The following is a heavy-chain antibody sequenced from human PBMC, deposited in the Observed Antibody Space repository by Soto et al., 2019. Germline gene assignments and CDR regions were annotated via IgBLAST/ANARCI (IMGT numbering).Heavy chain of an antibody. CDR3: TMRITIFGVVITTFDY. D-gene: IGHD3-3*01. V-gene: IGHV3-15*01. CDR1: GFTFSNAW. CDR2: NKSKTDGGTT. J-gene: IGHJ4*02. Sequence: PGGSLRLSCAASGFTFSNAWMSWVRQAPGKGLEWVGRNKSKTDGGTTDYAAPVKGRFTISRDDSKNTLYLQMNSLKTEDTAVYYCTMRITIFGVVITTFDYWGQGTLVTVSS.